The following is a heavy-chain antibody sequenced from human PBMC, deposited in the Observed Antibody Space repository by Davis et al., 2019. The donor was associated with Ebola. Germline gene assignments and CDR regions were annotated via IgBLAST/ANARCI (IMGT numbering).Heavy chain of an antibody. D-gene: IGHD2-15*01. CDR1: GYSFTNYW. V-gene: IGHV5-51*01. J-gene: IGHJ4*02. Sequence: KVSCKASGYSFTNYWIAWVRQMPGKGLEWVGIIYPDDSDTRYSPSFQGQVTISADKSITTAYLQWSSLKASDTAMYYCATLPYCTDGTCYRGLDLWGQGTLVTVSS. CDR3: ATLPYCTDGTCYRGLDL. CDR2: IYPDDSDT.